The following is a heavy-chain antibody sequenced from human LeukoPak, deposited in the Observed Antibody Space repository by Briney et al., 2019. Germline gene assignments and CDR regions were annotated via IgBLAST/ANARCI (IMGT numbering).Heavy chain of an antibody. Sequence: GESLKISCKGSGYSFTSYWIGWVRQMPGKGLEWMGIIYPSDSDTRYSPSFQGQVTISADKSITTAYLQWSSLKASDTAMYYCARRKTKGPTGGGEFDYWGQGTLVTVSS. D-gene: IGHD7-27*01. J-gene: IGHJ4*02. CDR3: ARRKTKGPTGGGEFDY. V-gene: IGHV5-51*01. CDR2: IYPSDSDT. CDR1: GYSFTSYW.